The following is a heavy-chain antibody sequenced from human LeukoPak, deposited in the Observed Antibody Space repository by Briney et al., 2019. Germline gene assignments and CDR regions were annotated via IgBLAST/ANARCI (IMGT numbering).Heavy chain of an antibody. J-gene: IGHJ4*02. Sequence: GRSLRLSCAASGFTFDDYAMHRVRQALGKGLEWVSGISWNSGSIGYADTVKGRFTISRDNAKNSLYLQMNSLRAEDMALYYCAKSSGYYFYYFDYWGQGTLVTVSS. D-gene: IGHD3-22*01. CDR2: ISWNSGSI. CDR3: AKSSGYYFYYFDY. V-gene: IGHV3-9*03. CDR1: GFTFDDYA.